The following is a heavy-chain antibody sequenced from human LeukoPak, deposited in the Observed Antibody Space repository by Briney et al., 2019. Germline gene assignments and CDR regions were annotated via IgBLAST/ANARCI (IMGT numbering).Heavy chain of an antibody. Sequence: GGSLRLSCAASGFTFSSYAMSWVRQAPGKGLEWVSAISGSGGSTYYADSVKGRFTISRDNSKNTLYLQMSSLRAEDTAVYYCAKGREQWLVGGTFDYWGQGTLVTVSS. CDR2: ISGSGGST. D-gene: IGHD6-19*01. V-gene: IGHV3-23*01. CDR3: AKGREQWLVGGTFDY. J-gene: IGHJ4*02. CDR1: GFTFSSYA.